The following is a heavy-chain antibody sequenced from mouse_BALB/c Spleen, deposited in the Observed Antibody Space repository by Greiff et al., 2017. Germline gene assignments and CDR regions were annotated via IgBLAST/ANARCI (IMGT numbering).Heavy chain of an antibody. CDR2: ISSGGSYT. D-gene: IGHD2-4*01. CDR3: AKREKHDYAFAY. V-gene: IGHV5-9-4*01. CDR1: GFTFSSYA. J-gene: IGHJ3*01. Sequence: EVQRVESGGGLVKPGGSLKLSCAASGFTFSSYAMSWVRQSPEKRLEWVAEISSGGSYTYYPDTVTGRFTISRDNAKNTLYLEMSSLRSEDTAMYYCAKREKHDYAFAYWGQGTLVTVSA.